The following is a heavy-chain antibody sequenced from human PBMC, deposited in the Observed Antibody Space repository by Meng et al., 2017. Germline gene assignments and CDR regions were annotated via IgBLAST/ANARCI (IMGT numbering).Heavy chain of an antibody. Sequence: VLVVHAGAQVSQAGSAVQLSCKGSVGNLCSYNISWVRQAPGQGLEWMGRIIPILGIANYAQKFQGRVTITADKSTSTAYMALSSLRSEDTAVYYCARDPHYYESRGEFDPWGQGTLVTVSS. CDR2: IIPILGIA. CDR1: VGNLCSYN. V-gene: IGHV1-69*04. CDR3: ARDPHYYESRGEFDP. D-gene: IGHD3-22*01. J-gene: IGHJ5*02.